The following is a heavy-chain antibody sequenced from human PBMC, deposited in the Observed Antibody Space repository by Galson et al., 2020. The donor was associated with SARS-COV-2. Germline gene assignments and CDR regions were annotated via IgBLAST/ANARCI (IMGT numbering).Heavy chain of an antibody. CDR3: AKEGRSGCYEG. CDR1: GFTFSSYG. V-gene: IGHV3-30*18. Sequence: GGSLRLSCAASGFTFSSYGMHWVRQAPGKGLEWVAVISYDGSNKYYADSVKGRFTISRDNSKNTLYLQMNSLRAEDTAVYYCAKEGRSGCYEGWGQGTLVTVSS. J-gene: IGHJ4*02. D-gene: IGHD6-19*01. CDR2: ISYDGSNK.